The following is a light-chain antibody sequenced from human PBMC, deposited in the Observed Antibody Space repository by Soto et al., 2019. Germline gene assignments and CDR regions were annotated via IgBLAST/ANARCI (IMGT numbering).Light chain of an antibody. CDR1: TGPVTSGHY. Sequence: QAVVTQEPSLTVSPGGTVTLTCDSSTGPVTSGHYPYWFQQKPGQAPTTLIYDTDNKHSWTAALFAGSLLGGKAVLTLSGAQAEDEAEYYCLLSYPGVYVVFGGGTKLTVL. J-gene: IGLJ2*01. CDR2: DTD. CDR3: LLSYPGVYVV. V-gene: IGLV7-46*01.